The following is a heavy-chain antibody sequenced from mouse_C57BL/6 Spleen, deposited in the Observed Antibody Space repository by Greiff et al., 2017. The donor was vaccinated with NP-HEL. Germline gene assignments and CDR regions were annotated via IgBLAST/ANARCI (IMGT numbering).Heavy chain of an antibody. D-gene: IGHD1-1*01. CDR3: ERQGPDYGGSYGYFDV. Sequence: VQLQQSGAELVKPGASVKISCKASGYAFSSYWMNWVKQRPGKGLEWIGQIYPGDGDTNYNGKFKGKATLTADKSSSTAYMQLSSLTSEDSAVYFCERQGPDYGGSYGYFDVWGTGTTVTVFS. CDR2: IYPGDGDT. J-gene: IGHJ1*03. CDR1: GYAFSSYW. V-gene: IGHV1-80*01.